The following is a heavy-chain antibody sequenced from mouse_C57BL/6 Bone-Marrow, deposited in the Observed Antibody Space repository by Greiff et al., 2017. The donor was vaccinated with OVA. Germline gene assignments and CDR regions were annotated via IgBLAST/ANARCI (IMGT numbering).Heavy chain of an antibody. CDR1: GYTFTDYN. V-gene: IGHV1-22*01. D-gene: IGHD1-1*01. J-gene: IGHJ4*01. CDR2: INPNNGGT. CDR3: ARGITTVVATRAMDY. Sequence: VHVKQSGPELVKPGASVKMSCKASGYTFTDYNMHWVKQSHGKSLEWIGYINPNNGGTSYNQKFKGKATLTVNKSSSTAYMELRSLTSEDSAVYYCARGITTVVATRAMDYWGQGTSVTVSS.